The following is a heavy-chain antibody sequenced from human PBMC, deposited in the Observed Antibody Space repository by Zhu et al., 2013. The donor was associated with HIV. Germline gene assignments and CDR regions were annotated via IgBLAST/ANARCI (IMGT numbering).Heavy chain of an antibody. D-gene: IGHD2-2*01. CDR3: ASNSYQLGLTDY. Sequence: QVQLQESGPRTGEAFGDPVPHLRCLWLLHQQWLLLGLDPAAPGKGLEWIGSIYHSGSTYYNPSLKSRVTISVDTSKNQFSLKLSSVTAADTAVYYCASNSYQLGLTDYWGQGTLVTVSS. CDR2: IYHSGST. J-gene: IGHJ4*02. V-gene: IGHV4-38-2*01. CDR1: LLHQQWLL.